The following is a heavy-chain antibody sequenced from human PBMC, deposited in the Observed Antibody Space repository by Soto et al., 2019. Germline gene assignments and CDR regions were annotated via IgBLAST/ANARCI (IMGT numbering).Heavy chain of an antibody. CDR2: ISSSSSTI. V-gene: IGHV3-48*02. J-gene: IGHJ6*02. CDR3: AIDLSRWFGELITTYYYYGMDV. CDR1: GFTFSSYS. D-gene: IGHD3-10*01. Sequence: EVQLVESGGGLVQPGGSLRLSCEASGFTFSSYSMNWVRQAPGKGLEWVSYISSSSSTIYYADSVKGRFTISRDNAKNSLYLQMTSLCDEDTAVYYCAIDLSRWFGELITTYYYYGMDVWGQGTTVTVSS.